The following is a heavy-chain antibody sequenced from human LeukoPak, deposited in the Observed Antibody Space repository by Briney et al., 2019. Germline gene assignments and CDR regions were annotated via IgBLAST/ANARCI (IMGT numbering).Heavy chain of an antibody. D-gene: IGHD6-19*01. Sequence: PGGSLRLSCAASGFTFSSYEMNWVRQAPGKGLEGVSYISSSGSTIYYADSVKGRFTISGDNSKSTLYLQMGSLRAEDTAVYCCTRRYGGHSGWAGYHDSWGQGTLVTVSS. V-gene: IGHV3-48*03. CDR3: TRRYGGHSGWAGYHDS. J-gene: IGHJ4*02. CDR1: GFTFSSYE. CDR2: ISSSGSTI.